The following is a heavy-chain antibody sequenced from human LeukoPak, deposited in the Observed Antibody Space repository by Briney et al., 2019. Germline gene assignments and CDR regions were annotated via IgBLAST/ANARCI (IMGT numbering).Heavy chain of an antibody. CDR2: IYHSGST. CDR3: ARGIPYGSGSYYANWFDP. V-gene: IGHV4-4*02. Sequence: SETLSLTCAVSGGSISSSNWWSWVRQPPGKGLEWIGEIYHSGSTNYNPSLKSRVTISVDKSKNQFSLKLSSVTAADTAVYYCARGIPYGSGSYYANWFDPWGQGTLVTVSS. CDR1: GGSISSSNW. J-gene: IGHJ5*02. D-gene: IGHD3-10*01.